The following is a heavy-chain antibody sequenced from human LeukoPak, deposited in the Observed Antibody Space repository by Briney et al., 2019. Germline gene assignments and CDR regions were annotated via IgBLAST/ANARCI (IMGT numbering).Heavy chain of an antibody. CDR1: GYTFTSYG. Sequence: GASVKVSCKASGYTFTSYGISWVRQAPGQGLEWMGWISAYNGNTNYAQKLQGRVTMTTDTSTSTAYMELRSLRSDDTAVYYCARAQPPWLGELLLDYWGQGTLVTVSS. J-gene: IGHJ4*02. V-gene: IGHV1-18*01. D-gene: IGHD3-10*01. CDR3: ARAQPPWLGELLLDY. CDR2: ISAYNGNT.